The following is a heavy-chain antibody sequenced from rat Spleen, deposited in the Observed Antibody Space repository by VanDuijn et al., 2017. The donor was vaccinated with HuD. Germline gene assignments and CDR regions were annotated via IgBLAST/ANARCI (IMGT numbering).Heavy chain of an antibody. CDR2: IWGAGNT. D-gene: IGHD1-1*01. Sequence: QVQLKESGPGLVQPSQTLSLTCSVSGYSLSTSGVNWVRQPPGKGLEWMGGIWGAGNTDYNSVLKSRLSISRDTSKSQVFLKMNSLQTEDTAIYFCTTVGYWGQGVMVTVSS. V-gene: IGHV2-13*01. J-gene: IGHJ2*01. CDR1: GYSLSTSG. CDR3: TTVGY.